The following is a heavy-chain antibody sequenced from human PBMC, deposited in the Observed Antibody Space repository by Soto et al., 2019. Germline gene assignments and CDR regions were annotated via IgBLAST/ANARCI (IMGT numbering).Heavy chain of an antibody. CDR1: GFTFSTAW. Sequence: EVQLVESGGGLVKPGGSLRLSCAASGFTFSTAWMSWVRQAPGQGLEWVGRIKSKTDGGTTDYAAPVKGRFTISRDDSKNTLYLQMNSLKTEDTAVYYCTTTYYDYIWGSYPTNYWGQGTLVTVSS. D-gene: IGHD3-16*02. V-gene: IGHV3-15*01. CDR2: IKSKTDGGTT. CDR3: TTTYYDYIWGSYPTNY. J-gene: IGHJ4*02.